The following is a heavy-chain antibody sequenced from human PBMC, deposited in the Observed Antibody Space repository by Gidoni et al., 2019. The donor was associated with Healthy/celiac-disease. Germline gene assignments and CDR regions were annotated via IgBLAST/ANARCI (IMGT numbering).Heavy chain of an antibody. CDR2: ISSSSSTI. CDR3: AREHYDFWSGYYSAGDYYYYYGMDV. D-gene: IGHD3-3*01. Sequence: EVQLVESGGGLVQPGGSRRLSCAASGFTFSRYSMNWFRQAPGKGLEWVSYISSSSSTIYYADSVKGRFTISRDNAKNSLYLQMNSLRAEDTAVYYCAREHYDFWSGYYSAGDYYYYYGMDVWGQGTTVTVSS. CDR1: GFTFSRYS. J-gene: IGHJ6*02. V-gene: IGHV3-48*01.